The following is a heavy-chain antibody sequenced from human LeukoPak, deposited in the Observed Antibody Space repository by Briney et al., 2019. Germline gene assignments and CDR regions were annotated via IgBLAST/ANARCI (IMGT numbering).Heavy chain of an antibody. D-gene: IGHD1-26*01. CDR3: ARSRAFNSGAFDP. Sequence: SETPSLTCTVSGASVSSASYWTWIRQPPGKGVEWIAHIYNGVNTNYNPSLKSRVTISVDTSKNQFSLRLNSVTAADTAVYYCARSRAFNSGAFDPWGQGSLVTVSS. CDR1: GASVSSASY. J-gene: IGHJ5*02. V-gene: IGHV4-61*01. CDR2: IYNGVNT.